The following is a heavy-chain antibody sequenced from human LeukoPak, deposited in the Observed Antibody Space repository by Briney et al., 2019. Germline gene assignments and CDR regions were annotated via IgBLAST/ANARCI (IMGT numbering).Heavy chain of an antibody. V-gene: IGHV3-7*03. J-gene: IGHJ6*02. D-gene: IGHD3-3*01. CDR1: GFTFSDYY. CDR2: IKQDGSEK. Sequence: QSGGSLRPSCAVSGFTFSDYYMTWVRQAPGKGLEWVANIKQDGSEKYYVDSVKGRFTISRDNAKNSLYLQMNSLRAEDTAVYYCARWNRSPEGYDFWSGYNYYYGMDVWGQGTTVTVSS. CDR3: ARWNRSPEGYDFWSGYNYYYGMDV.